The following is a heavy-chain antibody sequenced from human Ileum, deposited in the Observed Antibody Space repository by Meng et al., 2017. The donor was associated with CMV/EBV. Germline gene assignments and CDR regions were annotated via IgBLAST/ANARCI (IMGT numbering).Heavy chain of an antibody. CDR2: IRPYTGQT. D-gene: IGHD6-13*01. V-gene: IGHV1-18*01. J-gene: IGHJ4*02. Sequence: ASVKVSCKASDYSFTTYGVSWVRQAPGQGLEWMGWIRPYTGQTVYAQNLQGRVTVTADTSTGTAYMKLRSLASDDTAVYYCARGTQQPDYWGPGTLVTVSS. CDR3: ARGTQQPDY. CDR1: DYSFTTYG.